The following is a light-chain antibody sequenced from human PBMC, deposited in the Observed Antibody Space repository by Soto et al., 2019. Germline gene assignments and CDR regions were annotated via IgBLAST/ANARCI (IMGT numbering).Light chain of an antibody. V-gene: IGKV3-20*01. J-gene: IGKJ1*01. Sequence: ESVLAQSPGTLSLSPGERATRSCRGSQSVSSSYLAWYQQKPGQAPRLLIYGASSRATGIPDRFSGSGSGTDFTLTISRLEPEDFAVYYCQQYGSSPWTFGQGTKVDI. CDR2: GAS. CDR3: QQYGSSPWT. CDR1: QSVSSSY.